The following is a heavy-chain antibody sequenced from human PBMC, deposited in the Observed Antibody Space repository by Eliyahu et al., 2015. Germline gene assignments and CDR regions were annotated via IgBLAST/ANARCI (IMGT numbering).Heavy chain of an antibody. CDR1: GVSMSEFF. CDR2: IYSSGST. V-gene: IGHV4-4*09. D-gene: IGHD3-16*01. CDR3: ARRLIHAPVRGAFDI. J-gene: IGHJ3*02. Sequence: GVSMSEFFWTWIRQAPAMGLEWIGHIYSSGSTDYNPSLQSRVTISLDTSKSQFSLRLSSLTAADTAIYYCARRLIHAPVRGAFDIWGHGTKVTVSS.